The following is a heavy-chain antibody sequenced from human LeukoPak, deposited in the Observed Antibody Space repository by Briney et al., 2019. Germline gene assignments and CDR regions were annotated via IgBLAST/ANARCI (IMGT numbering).Heavy chain of an antibody. CDR3: AKGNYDSGGYYYFDY. CDR2: IWYDGSNK. J-gene: IGHJ4*02. D-gene: IGHD3-22*01. CDR1: GFTFSSYG. V-gene: IGHV3-33*06. Sequence: PGRSLRLSCAASGFTFSSYGMHWVRQAPGKGLEWVAVIWYDGSNKYYADSVKGRFTISRDNSKNTLYLQMNSLRAEDTAVYYCAKGNYDSGGYYYFDYWGQGTLVTVSS.